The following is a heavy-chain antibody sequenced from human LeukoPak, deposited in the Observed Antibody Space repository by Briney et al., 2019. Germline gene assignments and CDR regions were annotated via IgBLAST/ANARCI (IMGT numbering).Heavy chain of an antibody. CDR1: GGSISSYY. CDR2: IYTSGST. V-gene: IGHV4-4*07. CDR3: ARDGSVVVPAAILRPCWFDP. J-gene: IGHJ5*02. D-gene: IGHD2-2*02. Sequence: PSETLSLTCTVSGGSISSYYWSWLPQPAGKGLEWIGRIYTSGSTNYNPSLKSRVTMSVDTSKNQFSLKLSSVTAADTAVYYCARDGSVVVPAAILRPCWFDPWGQGTLVTVSS.